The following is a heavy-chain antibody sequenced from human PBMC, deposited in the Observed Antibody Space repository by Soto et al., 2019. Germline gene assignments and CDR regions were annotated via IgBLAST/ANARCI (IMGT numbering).Heavy chain of an antibody. Sequence: GGSLRLSCAASGFTFSSYWMSWVRQAPGKGLEWVANIKQDGSEKYYVDSVKGRFTISRDNAKNSLYLQMNSLRAEDTAVYYCARWGAVAGPDAFDIWGQGTMVTVSS. CDR2: IKQDGSEK. D-gene: IGHD6-19*01. J-gene: IGHJ3*02. CDR1: GFTFSSYW. CDR3: ARWGAVAGPDAFDI. V-gene: IGHV3-7*05.